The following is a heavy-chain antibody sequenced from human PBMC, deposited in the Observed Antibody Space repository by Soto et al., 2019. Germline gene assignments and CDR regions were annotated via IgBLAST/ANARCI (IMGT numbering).Heavy chain of an antibody. CDR1: GATVSSGGYY. D-gene: IGHD3-22*01. CDR2: IYYSGTT. J-gene: IGHJ4*02. V-gene: IGHV4-31*02. CDR3: ARDRFYESGGHFFEY. Sequence: QVRLRESGPGLVKPSQTLSLTCTVSGATVSSGGYYWSWIRQHPGKGLEWIGFIYYSGTTSYNPSLKSRVTLSVDTSKNQFSLKLTSMTAADTPVYYCARDRFYESGGHFFEYWGQGAMVTVSS.